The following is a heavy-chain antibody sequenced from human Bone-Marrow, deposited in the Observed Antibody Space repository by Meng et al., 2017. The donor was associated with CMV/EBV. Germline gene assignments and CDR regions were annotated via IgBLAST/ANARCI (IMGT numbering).Heavy chain of an antibody. CDR3: GVAVPTIDF. J-gene: IGHJ4*02. Sequence: GESLKISCVASGITFSNVWMTWVRQAPGKGLEWVGRIKSETEGGTTDYAAPLKGRFSISRDDSKTTVYLQIDSLKSEDTGLYYCGVAVPTIDFWGQGTLVTVYS. CDR1: GITFSNVW. D-gene: IGHD2-15*01. CDR2: IKSETEGGTT. V-gene: IGHV3-15*05.